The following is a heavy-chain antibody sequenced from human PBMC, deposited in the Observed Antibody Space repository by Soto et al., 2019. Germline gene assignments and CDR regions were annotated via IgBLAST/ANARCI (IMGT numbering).Heavy chain of an antibody. CDR3: ARLWFGELLSRGGLHVAY. V-gene: IGHV4-39*01. Sequence: QLQLQESGPGLVKPSEPLSLTCTVSGGSISSSSYYWGWIRQPPGKGLEWIGSLYYSGSTYYNPSRKSRVPITVATSKKQISLTLSSVTAADTAVYYCARLWFGELLSRGGLHVAYWGQGTLVTVSS. CDR2: LYYSGST. D-gene: IGHD3-10*01. CDR1: GGSISSSSYY. J-gene: IGHJ4*02.